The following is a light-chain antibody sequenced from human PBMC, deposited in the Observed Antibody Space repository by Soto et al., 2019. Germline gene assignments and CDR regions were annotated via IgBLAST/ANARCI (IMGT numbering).Light chain of an antibody. J-gene: IGKJ1*01. CDR3: QQYNNWPQT. V-gene: IGKV3-15*01. CDR1: QSVSSN. Sequence: EIVMTQSPATLSVSPGERATLSCRASQSVSSNLAWYQQKPGQAPRLLIYGASTRATGIPARFSGSGSGTEFTLTISSLRSEDFAVYYCQQYNNWPQTFDQGTKVEIK. CDR2: GAS.